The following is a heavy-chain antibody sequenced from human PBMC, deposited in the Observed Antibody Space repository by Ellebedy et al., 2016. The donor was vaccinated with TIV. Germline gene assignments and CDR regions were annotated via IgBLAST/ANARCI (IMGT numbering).Heavy chain of an antibody. CDR2: ISAYNGNT. Sequence: ASVKVSCKASGYTFTSYGITWVRQAPGQGHEWMGWISAYNGNTNYAQKLQGRVTMTTDTSTSTAYMELRSLRFDDTAVYYCARDSRQWLEEYSFDYWGQGTLVTVSS. D-gene: IGHD6-19*01. J-gene: IGHJ4*02. CDR1: GYTFTSYG. V-gene: IGHV1-18*01. CDR3: ARDSRQWLEEYSFDY.